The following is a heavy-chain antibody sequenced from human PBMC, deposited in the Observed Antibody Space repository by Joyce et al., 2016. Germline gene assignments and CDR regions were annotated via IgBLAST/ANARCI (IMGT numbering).Heavy chain of an antibody. CDR3: AREKVPAAIYDS. CDR2: INPHNGGT. V-gene: IGHV1-2*02. D-gene: IGHD2-2*01. CDR1: GYSLGDYY. Sequence: QVQLVQSGAEVKQPGASVKVSCKTSGYSLGDYYIHWVRKAPGQGLECMGRINPHNGGTNYIQKFQGRVTMTRDTSISTAYMELSRLRSDDTAVYYCAREKVPAAIYDSWGQGTLVTVSS. J-gene: IGHJ4*02.